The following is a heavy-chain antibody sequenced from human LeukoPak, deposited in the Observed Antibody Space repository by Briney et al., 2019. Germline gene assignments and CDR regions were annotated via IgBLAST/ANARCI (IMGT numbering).Heavy chain of an antibody. Sequence: SETLSLTCSVSGASIDRSTYYWGWIRQPPGKGLEWIGSVYYSGSTYYNSALKSRVAISVDTSKNQFSLKLYSVTAADTSVYFCARIAAPGLAWGQGTLVTVSS. D-gene: IGHD6-25*01. J-gene: IGHJ5*02. V-gene: IGHV4-39*01. CDR3: ARIAAPGLA. CDR2: VYYSGST. CDR1: GASIDRSTYY.